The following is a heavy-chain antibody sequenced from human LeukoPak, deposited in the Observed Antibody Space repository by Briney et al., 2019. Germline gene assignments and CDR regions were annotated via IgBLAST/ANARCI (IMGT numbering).Heavy chain of an antibody. D-gene: IGHD3-10*01. CDR1: GGSFSGYY. J-gene: IGHJ4*02. V-gene: IGHV4-39*01. CDR3: AGINYYGSGSYYNVRYYFDY. CDR2: IYYSGST. Sequence: SETLSLTCAVYGGSFSGYYWGWIRQPPGKGLEWIGSIYYSGSTYYNPSLKSRVTISVDTSKNQFSLKLRSVTAADTAVYYCAGINYYGSGSYYNVRYYFDYWGQGTLVTVSS.